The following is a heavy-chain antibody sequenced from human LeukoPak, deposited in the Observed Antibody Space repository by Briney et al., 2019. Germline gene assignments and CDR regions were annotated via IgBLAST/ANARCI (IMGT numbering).Heavy chain of an antibody. J-gene: IGHJ4*02. CDR1: GYTFTSYY. CDR3: ARVYGGTIDY. V-gene: IGHV1-46*01. CDR2: INPSGGST. Sequence: GASVKVSCKASGYTFTSYYMHWVRQAPGQGLEWMGIINPSGGSTNYAQKLQGRVTMTTDTSTSTAYMELRSLRSDDTAVYYCARVYGGTIDYWGQGTLVTVSS. D-gene: IGHD4-23*01.